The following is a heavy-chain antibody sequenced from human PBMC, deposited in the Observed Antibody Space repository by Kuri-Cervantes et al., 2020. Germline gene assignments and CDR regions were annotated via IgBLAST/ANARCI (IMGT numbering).Heavy chain of an antibody. V-gene: IGHV1-69*02. Sequence: SVKVSCKASGGTFSSYTISWVRQAPGQGLEWMGRIIPILGIANYAQKFQGRVTITADKSTSTAYMELSSLRSEDTAVYYCARGDCSGGSCYSYYYHGMDVWGRGTTVTVSS. J-gene: IGHJ6*02. CDR2: IIPILGIA. CDR1: GGTFSSYT. D-gene: IGHD2-15*01. CDR3: ARGDCSGGSCYSYYYHGMDV.